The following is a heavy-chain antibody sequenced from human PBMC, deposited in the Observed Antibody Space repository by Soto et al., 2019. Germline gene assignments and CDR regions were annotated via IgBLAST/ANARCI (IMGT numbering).Heavy chain of an antibody. J-gene: IGHJ5*02. Sequence: QVQLAQSGAEVKKPGASVKVSCKASGYTFTHYYIHWVRQAPGQGLEWMGMMNPSGGKGSHAQKFQGRVTMTGDTSTTTVYMELSSLTSADTAVYYCARVGGLGGAPWGEGTLVTVSS. CDR1: GYTFTHYY. CDR2: MNPSGGKG. D-gene: IGHD3-16*01. CDR3: ARVGGLGGAP. V-gene: IGHV1-46*01.